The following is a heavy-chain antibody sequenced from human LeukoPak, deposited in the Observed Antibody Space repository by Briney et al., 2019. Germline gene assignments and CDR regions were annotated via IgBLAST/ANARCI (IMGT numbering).Heavy chain of an antibody. D-gene: IGHD3-22*01. CDR2: IYHSGTT. Sequence: SQTLSLTCIVSGDSITSGDYYWSWVRRFPGKGLEWIGYIYHSGTTYYNPSLKSRLTISVDTSKNQFSLRLSSVTAADTAVYYCARDLSGYYHSGGGGYGMDVWGPGTTVTVSS. J-gene: IGHJ6*02. CDR3: ARDLSGYYHSGGGGYGMDV. CDR1: GDSITSGDYY. V-gene: IGHV4-31*03.